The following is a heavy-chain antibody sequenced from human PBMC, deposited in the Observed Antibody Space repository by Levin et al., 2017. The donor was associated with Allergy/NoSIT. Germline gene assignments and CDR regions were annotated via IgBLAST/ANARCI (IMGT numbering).Heavy chain of an antibody. Sequence: ASVKVSCKASGYTFTGYYMHWVRQAPGQGLEWMGWINPNSGGTNYAQKFQGRVTMTRDTSIRTAYLELSRLTSDDTAVYYCARGLYPGITGTTFYYWGQGTLVTVSS. CDR3: ARGLYPGITGTTFYY. CDR2: INPNSGGT. V-gene: IGHV1-2*02. D-gene: IGHD1-7*01. J-gene: IGHJ4*02. CDR1: GYTFTGYY.